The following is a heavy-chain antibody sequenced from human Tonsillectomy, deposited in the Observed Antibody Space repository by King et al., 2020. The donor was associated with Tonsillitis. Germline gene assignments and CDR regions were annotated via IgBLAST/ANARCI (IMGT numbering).Heavy chain of an antibody. CDR1: GFTFSNYW. CDR2: IKQDASEK. J-gene: IGHJ4*02. D-gene: IGHD6-19*01. Sequence: VQLVESGGGLVQPGGSLRLSCAASGFTFSNYWMTWVRQAPGKGLEWVANIKQDASEKYYGDSVRGRFTISRDNAKNSLYLQRDSLRAEDTAVYYCAGDKEGGSSSCSNLDYWGQGTLVTVSS. V-gene: IGHV3-7*01. CDR3: AGDKEGGSSSCSNLDY.